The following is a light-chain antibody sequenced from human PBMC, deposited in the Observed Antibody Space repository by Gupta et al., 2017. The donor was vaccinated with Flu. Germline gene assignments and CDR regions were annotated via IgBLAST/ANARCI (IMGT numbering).Light chain of an antibody. V-gene: IGLV2-23*01. Sequence: QAALTQSPYIIGTPGQSITIASTRGSGDVGSYNLVSWYQQHPGKAPKLMIYEDTKRPSGVSYRFSGSKSGNTASLTISGLQAEDEADYYCCSYVGSSIYVFGPGTKVTVL. J-gene: IGLJ1*01. CDR1: SGDVGSYNL. CDR3: CSYVGSSIYV. CDR2: EDT.